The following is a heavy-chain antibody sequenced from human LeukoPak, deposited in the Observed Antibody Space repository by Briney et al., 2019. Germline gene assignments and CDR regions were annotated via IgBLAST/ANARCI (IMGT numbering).Heavy chain of an antibody. D-gene: IGHD6-13*01. J-gene: IGHJ6*03. V-gene: IGHV4-59*01. Sequence: PSETLSLTCTVSGGSISSYYWSWIRQPPGKGPEWIGYIYDSWSTNYNPSLKSQVTISVDTSKNQFSLKLSSVTAADTAVYYCARVPVRIEAAGSYYYYYYYMDVWRKGTTVTVSS. CDR3: ARVPVRIEAAGSYYYYYYYMDV. CDR2: IYDSWST. CDR1: GGSISSYY.